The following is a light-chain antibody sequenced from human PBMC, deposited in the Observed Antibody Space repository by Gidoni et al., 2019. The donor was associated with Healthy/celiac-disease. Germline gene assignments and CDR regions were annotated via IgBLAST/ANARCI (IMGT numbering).Light chain of an antibody. J-gene: IGKJ2*01. V-gene: IGKV3-15*01. CDR3: QQYNNWPSPKTYT. CDR2: GAS. Sequence: EIVMTQSPATLSVSPGERATLSCRASQSVSSNLAWYQQKPGQAPRLLIYGASTRATGIPARFSGSGSGTDFTLTISSLQSEDFAVYYCQQYNNWPSPKTYTFGQGTKLEIK. CDR1: QSVSSN.